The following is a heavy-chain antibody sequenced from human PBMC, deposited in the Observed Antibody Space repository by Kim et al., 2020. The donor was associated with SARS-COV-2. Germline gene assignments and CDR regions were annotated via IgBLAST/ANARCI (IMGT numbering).Heavy chain of an antibody. CDR2: INHSGST. D-gene: IGHD5-18*01. Sequence: SETLSLTCAVYGGSFSGYYWSWIRQPPGKGLEWIGEINHSGSTNYNPSLKSRVTISVDTSKNQFSLKLSSVTAADTAVYYCARGRGQTRATWIQPWYYGMDVWGQGTTVTVSS. CDR3: ARGRGQTRATWIQPWYYGMDV. V-gene: IGHV4-34*01. CDR1: GGSFSGYY. J-gene: IGHJ6*02.